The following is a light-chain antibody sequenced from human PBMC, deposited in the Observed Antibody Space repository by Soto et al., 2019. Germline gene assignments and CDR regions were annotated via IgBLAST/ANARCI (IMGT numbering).Light chain of an antibody. CDR2: RAS. V-gene: IGKV1-5*03. CDR3: QQYNSYFFT. CDR1: QSIDGW. Sequence: DIQMTQSPSTLSASVGDRVNITCRASQSIDGWLAWYQMKQGKAPKLLVSRASDLETGVPSRFSGSGSGTEFTLTISSLQTDDFATYYCQQYNSYFFTFGPGTKVYVK. J-gene: IGKJ3*01.